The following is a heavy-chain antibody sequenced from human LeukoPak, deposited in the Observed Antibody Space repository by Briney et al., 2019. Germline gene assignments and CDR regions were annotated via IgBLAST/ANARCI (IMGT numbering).Heavy chain of an antibody. CDR2: INAGNGNT. CDR3: ARDRSVVAATRWFDP. Sequence: ASVTVSCKASGYTFTSYAMHWVRQAPGQRLEWMGWINAGNGNTKYSQKFQGRVTITRDTSASTAYMELSSLRSEDTAVYYCARDRSVVAATRWFDPWGQGTLVTVSS. V-gene: IGHV1-3*01. CDR1: GYTFTSYA. J-gene: IGHJ5*02. D-gene: IGHD2-15*01.